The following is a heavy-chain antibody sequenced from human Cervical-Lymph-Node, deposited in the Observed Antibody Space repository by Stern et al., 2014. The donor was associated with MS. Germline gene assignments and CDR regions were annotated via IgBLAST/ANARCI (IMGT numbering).Heavy chain of an antibody. D-gene: IGHD3-22*01. CDR3: ARRLIVLASSWYFDL. Sequence: QVQLQQSGPGLVKPSQTLSLTCTVSGGSISSGGYYWSWIRQHPGKGLEWIGYIYYSGSTYYNPSLKSRVTISVDTSKNQFSLKLSSVTAADTAVYYCARRLIVLASSWYFDLWGRGTLVTVSS. J-gene: IGHJ2*01. CDR2: IYYSGST. V-gene: IGHV4-31*03. CDR1: GGSISSGGYY.